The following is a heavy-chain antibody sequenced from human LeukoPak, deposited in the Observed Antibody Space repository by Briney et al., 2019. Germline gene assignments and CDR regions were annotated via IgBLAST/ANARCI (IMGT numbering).Heavy chain of an antibody. CDR3: ASDGGDLDTAMDT. V-gene: IGHV3-11*01. Sequence: TGGSLRLSCAASGFTFSDYYMSWIRQAPGKGLEWVSYISSSGSTIYYADSVKGRFTISRDNAKNSLYLQMNSLRAEDTAVYYCASDGGDLDTAMDTWGQGTLVTVSS. J-gene: IGHJ5*02. CDR2: ISSSGSTI. D-gene: IGHD5-18*01. CDR1: GFTFSDYY.